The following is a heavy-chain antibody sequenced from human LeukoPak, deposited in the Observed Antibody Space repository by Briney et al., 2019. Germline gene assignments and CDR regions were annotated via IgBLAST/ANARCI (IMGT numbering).Heavy chain of an antibody. Sequence: SETLSLTCAVYGGSLSGYYWSWIRQPPGKGLEWIGSIYYSGSTYYNPSLKSRVTMSVDTSKNQFTLKLSSVTAADTAVYYCARHFRSGGWSTVIDYWGQGTLVTVSS. CDR1: GGSLSGYY. J-gene: IGHJ4*02. CDR2: IYYSGST. D-gene: IGHD3-3*01. V-gene: IGHV4-39*01. CDR3: ARHFRSGGWSTVIDY.